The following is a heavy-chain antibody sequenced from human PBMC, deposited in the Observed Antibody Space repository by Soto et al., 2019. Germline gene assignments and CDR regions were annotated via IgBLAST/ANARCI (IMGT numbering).Heavy chain of an antibody. V-gene: IGHV3-23*01. D-gene: IGHD3-22*01. CDR2: ISGSGGST. J-gene: IGHJ4*02. CDR1: GFTFSSYA. Sequence: EVQLLESGGGLVQPGGSLRLSCAASGFTFSSYAMSWVPQAPGKGLEWVSAISGSGGSTYYADSVKGRFTISRDNSKNTLYLQMNSLRAEDTAVYYCAKGGPYYYDSSGYYDYWGQGTLVTVSS. CDR3: AKGGPYYYDSSGYYDY.